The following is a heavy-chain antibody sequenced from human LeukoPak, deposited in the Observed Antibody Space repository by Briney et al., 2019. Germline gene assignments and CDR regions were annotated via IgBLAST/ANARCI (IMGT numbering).Heavy chain of an antibody. CDR1: GFTFSNYW. Sequence: PGGSLRLSCAGSGFTFSNYWMHWVRQAPGKGLVWVSRINSDGSSTSYADSVKGRFTISRDNAKNTLSLQMNSLRPEDTAVYYCARGNYYGMDVWGQGTTVTVSS. J-gene: IGHJ6*02. CDR3: ARGNYYGMDV. CDR2: INSDGSST. V-gene: IGHV3-74*01.